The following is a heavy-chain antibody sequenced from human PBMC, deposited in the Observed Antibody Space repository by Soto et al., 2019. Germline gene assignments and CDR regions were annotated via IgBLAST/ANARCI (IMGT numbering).Heavy chain of an antibody. D-gene: IGHD3-10*01. CDR3: AIGEDYYGRPRRDV. Sequence: PGGSLRLSCAASGFTFGDYDMSWFRQAPGKGLEWVGFIRSKAYVGTTEYAASAKGTFTISRDDSINIAYLQMNSLRTEDTAVNYLAIGEDYYGRPRRDVWGQGTTVTVPS. CDR2: IRSKAYVGTT. CDR1: GFTFGDYD. J-gene: IGHJ6*02. V-gene: IGHV3-49*03.